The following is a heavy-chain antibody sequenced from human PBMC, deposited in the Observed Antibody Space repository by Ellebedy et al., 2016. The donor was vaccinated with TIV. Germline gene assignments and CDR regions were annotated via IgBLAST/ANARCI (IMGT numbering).Heavy chain of an antibody. J-gene: IGHJ4*02. V-gene: IGHV3-53*01. CDR3: PRSLTTGTTLWEWTFDY. CDR2: IYRGGST. Sequence: GGSLRLSCAASGFSVSSNYMSWVRQAPGKGLEWVSVIYRGGSTDYADSVRGRFTISRDHSKNTLYLQMNSLRAEDTAVYYCPRSLTTGTTLWEWTFDYWGQGTLVTVSS. CDR1: GFSVSSNY. D-gene: IGHD1-1*01.